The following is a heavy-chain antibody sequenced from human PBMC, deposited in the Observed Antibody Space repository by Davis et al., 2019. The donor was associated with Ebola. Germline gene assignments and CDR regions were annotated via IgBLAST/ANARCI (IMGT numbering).Heavy chain of an antibody. D-gene: IGHD5-24*01. CDR1: DNTFTNYW. CDR2: IYPGDSDT. J-gene: IGHJ4*02. V-gene: IGHV5-51*01. CDR3: ARGTDGYNPGGYFDS. Sequence: GESLKISCKGSDNTFTNYWIGWVRQMPGKGLEWMGIIYPGDSDTTYNPSFQGQVTISADKSITTAYLQWSSLKASDTAMYYCARGTDGYNPGGYFDSWGQGTLVTVSS.